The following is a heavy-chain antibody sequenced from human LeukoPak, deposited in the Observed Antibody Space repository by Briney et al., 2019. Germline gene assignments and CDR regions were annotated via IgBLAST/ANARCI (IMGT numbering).Heavy chain of an antibody. CDR1: GGTFSSYA. J-gene: IGHJ6*03. CDR2: IIPIFGTA. V-gene: IGHV1-69*05. CDR3: ARGVYRRYYYYYMDV. Sequence: SVKVSCKASGGTFSSYAISWVRQAPGQGLEWMGGIIPIFGTANYAQKFQGRVTITTDESTSTAYMELSSLRSEDTAVYYCARGVYRRYYYYYMDVCGKGTTVTVSS. D-gene: IGHD3-16*02.